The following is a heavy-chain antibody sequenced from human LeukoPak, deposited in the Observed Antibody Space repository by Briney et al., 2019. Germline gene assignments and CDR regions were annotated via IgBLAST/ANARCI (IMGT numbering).Heavy chain of an antibody. CDR1: GFTFDDYA. V-gene: IGHV3-9*01. CDR2: ISWNSGSI. Sequence: GGSLRLSCAASGFTFDDYAMHWVRQAPGKGLEWVSGISWNSGSIGYADSVKGRFTISRDNAKNSLYLQMNSLRAEDTAVYYCARDLWSSGWYGAFDIWGQGTMVTVSS. D-gene: IGHD6-19*01. J-gene: IGHJ3*02. CDR3: ARDLWSSGWYGAFDI.